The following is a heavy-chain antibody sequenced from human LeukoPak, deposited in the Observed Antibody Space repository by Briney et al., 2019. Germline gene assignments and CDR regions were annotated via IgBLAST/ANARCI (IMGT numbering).Heavy chain of an antibody. CDR2: IYSGGST. CDR1: GFTVSSNY. CDR3: ARDRGIAAAGTVPFDY. Sequence: GGSLRLSCAASGFTVSSNYMSWVRQAPGKGLEWVSVIYSGGSTYYADSVKGRFTISRDNSKNTLYLQMNSLRAEDTAVYYCARDRGIAAAGTVPFDYWGQGTLVTVSS. V-gene: IGHV3-66*01. D-gene: IGHD6-13*01. J-gene: IGHJ4*02.